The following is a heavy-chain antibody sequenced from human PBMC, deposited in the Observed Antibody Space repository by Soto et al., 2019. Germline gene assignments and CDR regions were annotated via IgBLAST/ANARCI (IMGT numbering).Heavy chain of an antibody. V-gene: IGHV3-74*01. Sequence: EVQLVESGGGLVQPGGSLRLSCAASGFTFSSYWMHWVRQAPEKGLVWVSRINSDGSSTSYADSVKGRFTISRDNAKNTLYLQMNSLRAEDTAVYYCARDYCDYDLYFDYWGQGTLVTVSS. D-gene: IGHD4-17*01. CDR2: INSDGSST. CDR3: ARDYCDYDLYFDY. J-gene: IGHJ4*02. CDR1: GFTFSSYW.